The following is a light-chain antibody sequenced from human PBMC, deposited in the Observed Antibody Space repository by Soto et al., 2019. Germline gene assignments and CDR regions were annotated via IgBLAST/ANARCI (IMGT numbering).Light chain of an antibody. Sequence: QSALTQPPSASGSPGQSVTISCTGTSIDVGVYNYVSWYQQHPGKAPKLMIYEVSKRPSGVPDRFSGSKSGNTASLPVSGLQAEDEADYYCSSYAGSNNFVVFGGGTQLTVL. J-gene: IGLJ2*01. CDR2: EVS. V-gene: IGLV2-8*01. CDR3: SSYAGSNNFVV. CDR1: SIDVGVYNY.